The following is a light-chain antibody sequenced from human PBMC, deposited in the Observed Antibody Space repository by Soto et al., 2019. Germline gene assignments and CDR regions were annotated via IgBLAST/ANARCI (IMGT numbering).Light chain of an antibody. CDR2: EVN. J-gene: IGLJ1*01. V-gene: IGLV2-8*01. CDR3: SSYAGSNSPYV. CDR1: NNDIGGYNY. Sequence: QSALTQPPSASGSPGQSVTISCTGTNNDIGGYNYVSWYQQHPGKAPKLMIHEVNRRPSGVPDRFSGSKSGNTASLTVSGLQAEDEADYYCSSYAGSNSPYVFGTGTKVTVL.